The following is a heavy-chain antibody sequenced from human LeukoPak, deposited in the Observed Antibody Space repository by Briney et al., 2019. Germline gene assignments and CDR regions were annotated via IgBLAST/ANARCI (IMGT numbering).Heavy chain of an antibody. J-gene: IGHJ4*02. CDR2: IYHTGST. CDR3: ARGLVTTGRSSFDN. V-gene: IGHV4-4*03. D-gene: IGHD4-17*01. CDR1: DDSISSTNW. Sequence: PETLSLTCAVSDDSISSTNWWHWVRQPPGKGLEWIGEIYHTGSTNNNPSLTSRVTISVDKSKNQFSLKLSSVTAADTAVYYCARGLVTTGRSSFDNWGQEPVDTVSS.